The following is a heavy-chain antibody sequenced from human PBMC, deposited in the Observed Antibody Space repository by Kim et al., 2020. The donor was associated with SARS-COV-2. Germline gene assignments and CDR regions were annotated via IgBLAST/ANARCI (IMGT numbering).Heavy chain of an antibody. J-gene: IGHJ6*02. D-gene: IGHD3-16*01. Sequence: AASVKGRFTISRDNSKNTLYLQMNSLRAEDTAVYYCARDGGYYYYYGMDVWGQGTTVTVSS. CDR3: ARDGGYYYYYGMDV. V-gene: IGHV3-30*07.